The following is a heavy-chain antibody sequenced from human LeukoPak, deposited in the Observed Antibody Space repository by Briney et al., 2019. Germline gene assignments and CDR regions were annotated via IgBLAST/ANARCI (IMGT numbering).Heavy chain of an antibody. Sequence: GGSLRLSCAASGFSFSSYGMDWVRQAPGKGLEWVAFIRYDGDNKDYADSVKGRFTISRDNSRNTLYLQMNSLRVEDTAVYYCAKGYGDLVAFDIWGQGTMVTVSS. CDR1: GFSFSSYG. J-gene: IGHJ3*02. CDR2: IRYDGDNK. CDR3: AKGYGDLVAFDI. V-gene: IGHV3-30*02. D-gene: IGHD4-17*01.